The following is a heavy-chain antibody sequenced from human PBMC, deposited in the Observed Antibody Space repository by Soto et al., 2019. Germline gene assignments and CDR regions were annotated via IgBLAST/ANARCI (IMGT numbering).Heavy chain of an antibody. D-gene: IGHD6-19*01. V-gene: IGHV1-69*01. CDR1: GGTFSSYA. CDR3: ARGKDSSGWYGSATYYCYGMDV. CDR2: IIPIFGTA. Sequence: QVQLVQSGAEVKKPGSSVKVSCKASGGTFSSYAISWVRQAPGQGLEWMGGIIPIFGTANYAQKFQGRVTITGDEFTGAAYMELSSLRSEDTAVYYCARGKDSSGWYGSATYYCYGMDVWGQGTTVTVSS. J-gene: IGHJ6*02.